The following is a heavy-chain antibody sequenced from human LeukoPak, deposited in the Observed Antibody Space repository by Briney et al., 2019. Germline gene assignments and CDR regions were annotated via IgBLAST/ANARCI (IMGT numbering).Heavy chain of an antibody. CDR1: GGXFSGYY. CDR3: ARGVRYYGSGSLDY. V-gene: IGHV4-34*01. Sequence: PSETLSLTCAVYGGXFSGYYCSWIRQPPGKGLEWIGEINHSGSTNYNPSLKSRVTISVDTSKNQFSLKLSSVTAADTAVYYCARGVRYYGSGSLDYWGQGTLVTVSS. J-gene: IGHJ4*02. D-gene: IGHD3-10*01. CDR2: INHSGST.